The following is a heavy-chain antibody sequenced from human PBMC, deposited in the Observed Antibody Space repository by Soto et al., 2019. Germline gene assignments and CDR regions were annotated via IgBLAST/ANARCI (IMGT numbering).Heavy chain of an antibody. Sequence: QITLKESGPTLVKPTQTLTLTCTFSGFSLSTSGVGVGWIRQPPGKALEWLAVICWDDDKRYSPSLKSRLPITRDTSKNQVVLTMTDMDPVDTATYYCAHMDYGFYGMDVWGQGTTVTVSS. CDR3: AHMDYGFYGMDV. D-gene: IGHD3-10*01. CDR1: GFSLSTSGVG. J-gene: IGHJ6*02. CDR2: ICWDDDK. V-gene: IGHV2-5*02.